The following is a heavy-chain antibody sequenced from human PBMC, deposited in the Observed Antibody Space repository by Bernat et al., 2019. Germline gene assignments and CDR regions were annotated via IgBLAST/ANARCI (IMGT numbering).Heavy chain of an antibody. CDR3: ARHIRGSSSWYDY. V-gene: IGHV5-10-1*01. CDR1: EYSFTTYW. CDR2: IEPSDSYT. J-gene: IGHJ4*02. D-gene: IGHD6-13*01. Sequence: EVQLVQSGAEVKKPGESLRISCKASEYSFTTYWITWARQMPGKGLQWMGRIEPSDSYTNYSPSFQGHVTSSADKSISTAFLQWSSLKASDTAMYYCARHIRGSSSWYDYWGQGTLVTVSS.